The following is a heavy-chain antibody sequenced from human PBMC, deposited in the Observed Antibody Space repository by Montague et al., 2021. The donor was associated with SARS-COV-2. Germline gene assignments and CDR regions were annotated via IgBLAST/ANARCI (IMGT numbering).Heavy chain of an antibody. CDR3: TSGREGNYNVMDV. CDR1: EDSVSSNSVA. J-gene: IGHJ6*02. V-gene: IGHV6-1*01. CDR2: TYYRSKWYS. Sequence: CAISEDSVSSNSVAWSWIRQSPSRGLEWLGRTYYRSKWYSDYAPSVRGRLTVNPDASKNEFSLELNYVTPEDTAVYYCTSGREGNYNVMDVWGQGTTVTVSS. D-gene: IGHD1-1*01.